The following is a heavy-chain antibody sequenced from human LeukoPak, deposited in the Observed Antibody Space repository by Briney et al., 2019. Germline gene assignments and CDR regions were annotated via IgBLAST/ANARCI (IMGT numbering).Heavy chain of an antibody. Sequence: SETLSLTCTVSGDSISRSSYFWAWIRQPPGKGLEWIGSVYSSGSTYYNPSLRSQITISVDTSKNQFSLKLTSVAAADTAVYYCARDRLQLQSWGQGTLVTVSS. CDR2: VYSSGST. CDR1: GDSISRSSYF. D-gene: IGHD1-1*01. J-gene: IGHJ5*02. CDR3: ARDRLQLQS. V-gene: IGHV4-39*07.